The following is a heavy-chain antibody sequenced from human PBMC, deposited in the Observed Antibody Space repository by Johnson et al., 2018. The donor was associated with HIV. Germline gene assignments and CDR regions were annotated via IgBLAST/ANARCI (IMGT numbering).Heavy chain of an antibody. Sequence: VQLVESGGGLVQPGGSLRLSCAASRFTFSSNDMHWVRQATGKGLEWVSTIGPGGDTYYPGAVKGRFTISREHAKNSLYLQMNSLRAEDTAMYYCAKSPAKDHGGNSGAFAIWGQGKMVTVSS. CDR1: RFTFSSND. J-gene: IGHJ3*02. CDR2: IGPGGDT. CDR3: AKSPAKDHGGNSGAFAI. D-gene: IGHD4-23*01. V-gene: IGHV3-13*01.